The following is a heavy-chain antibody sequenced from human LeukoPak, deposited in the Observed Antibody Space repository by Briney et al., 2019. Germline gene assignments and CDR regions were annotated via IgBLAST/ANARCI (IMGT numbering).Heavy chain of an antibody. J-gene: IGHJ2*01. CDR3: ARGVTMIVVVIHDWYFDL. CDR1: GGSISSTTYY. D-gene: IGHD3-22*01. CDR2: IYYSRST. V-gene: IGHV4-39*01. Sequence: PSETQSLTCTVSGGSISSTTYYWGWIRQPPGKGLEWIGSIYYSRSTYYNPSLKSRVTISVDTSKNQFSLKLSSVTAADTAVYYCARGVTMIVVVIHDWYFDLWGRGTLVTVSS.